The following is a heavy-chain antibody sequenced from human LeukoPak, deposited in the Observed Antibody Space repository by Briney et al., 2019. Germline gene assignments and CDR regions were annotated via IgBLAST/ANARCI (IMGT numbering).Heavy chain of an antibody. CDR1: GGSFSGYY. J-gene: IGHJ3*02. CDR3: ARVRPYEVYDILTGYPVACDM. Sequence: PSETLSLTCAVYGGSFSGYYWSWLRQPPGKGLEGVAEINHSGSTNYNPSLKSRVTISVDTSKNQFSLKLSPVTAADTAVYYCARVRPYEVYDILTGYPVACDMGGQGTRVTVSS. CDR2: INHSGST. V-gene: IGHV4-34*01. D-gene: IGHD3-9*01.